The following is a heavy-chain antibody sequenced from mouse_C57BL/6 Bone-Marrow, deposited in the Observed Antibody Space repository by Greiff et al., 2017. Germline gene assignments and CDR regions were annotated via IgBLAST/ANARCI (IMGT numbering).Heavy chain of an antibody. Sequence: EVKLVESGGGLVQPGGSLKLSCAASGFTFSDYYMYWVRQTPEKRLEWVAYISNGGGSTYYPDTVKGRFTISRDNAKNTLYLQMSRLKSEDTAMYYCARHVSSYGGFAYWGQGTLVTVSA. V-gene: IGHV5-12*01. D-gene: IGHD1-1*01. J-gene: IGHJ3*01. CDR3: ARHVSSYGGFAY. CDR2: ISNGGGST. CDR1: GFTFSDYY.